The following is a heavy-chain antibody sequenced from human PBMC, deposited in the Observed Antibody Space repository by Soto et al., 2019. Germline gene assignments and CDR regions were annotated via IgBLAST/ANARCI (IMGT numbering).Heavy chain of an antibody. CDR2: INAGNGNT. V-gene: IGHV1-3*01. D-gene: IGHD3-10*01. J-gene: IGHJ6*02. Sequence: GASVKVSCKASGYTFTSYAMHWVRQAPGQRLEWMGWINAGNGNTKYSQKFQGRVTITRDTSASTAYMELRSLRSDDTAVYYCARGSPITMVRGDSYGMDVWGQGTTVTVSS. CDR3: ARGSPITMVRGDSYGMDV. CDR1: GYTFTSYA.